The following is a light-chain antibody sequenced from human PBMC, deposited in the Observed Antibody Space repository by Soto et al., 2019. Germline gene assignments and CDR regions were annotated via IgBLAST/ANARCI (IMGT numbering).Light chain of an antibody. CDR1: QSIANY. V-gene: IGKV1-39*01. Sequence: DIEMTQSPSSLSSSVGERVTITCRASQSIANYLYGYQQQPGNAPKLLIYGASTLQTAVPSRFSGGGSGTDFTLTISTLQPEDFATYYCQQYYSTPYTFGQGTKLEIK. J-gene: IGKJ2*01. CDR3: QQYYSTPYT. CDR2: GAS.